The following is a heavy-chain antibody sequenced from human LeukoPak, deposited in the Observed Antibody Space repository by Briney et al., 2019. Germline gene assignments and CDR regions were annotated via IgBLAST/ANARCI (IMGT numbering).Heavy chain of an antibody. CDR2: VTGNGVTT. D-gene: IGHD3-16*02. CDR3: AKDVSEDYRVWGSYRSDS. J-gene: IGHJ5*01. Sequence: GGSLRLSCEASGFTFSNYAMSWVRQTPGKGLEWVSSVTGNGVTTYYADSVKGRFTISKDHLKNTLYLQMNSLRAEGTAIYYCAKDVSEDYRVWGSYRSDSWGHGTLVTVSS. CDR1: GFTFSNYA. V-gene: IGHV3-23*01.